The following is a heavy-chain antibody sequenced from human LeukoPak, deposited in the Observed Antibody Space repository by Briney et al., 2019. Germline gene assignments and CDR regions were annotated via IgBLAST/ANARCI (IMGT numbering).Heavy chain of an antibody. Sequence: ASVKVSCKASGYTFTSYGISWVRQAPGQGLEWMGWISAYNGNTNYAQKLQGGVTMTTDASTSTAYMELRSLRSDDTAVYYCARRGPIFEGGVDYYYYYYMDVWGKGTTVTVSS. J-gene: IGHJ6*03. CDR3: ARRGPIFEGGVDYYYYYYMDV. CDR2: ISAYNGNT. V-gene: IGHV1-18*01. CDR1: GYTFTSYG. D-gene: IGHD3-3*01.